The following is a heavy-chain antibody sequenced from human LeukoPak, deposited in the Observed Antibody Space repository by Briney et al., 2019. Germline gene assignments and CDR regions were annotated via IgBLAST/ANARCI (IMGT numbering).Heavy chain of an antibody. CDR3: ARNQRPYYYYSSCSGFDP. V-gene: IGHV1-69*01. CDR1: GGTFSSYA. Sequence: GSSVKVSCKASGGTFSSYAISWVRQAPGQGLEWMGGIIPIFGTANYAQKFQGRVTITADESTSTAYMELSSLRSDDKAVYYCARNQRPYYYYSSCSGFDPWGQGTLVTVSS. D-gene: IGHD3-22*01. CDR2: IIPIFGTA. J-gene: IGHJ5*02.